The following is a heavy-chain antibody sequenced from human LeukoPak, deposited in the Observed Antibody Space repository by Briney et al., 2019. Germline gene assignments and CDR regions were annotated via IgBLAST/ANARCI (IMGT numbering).Heavy chain of an antibody. CDR1: GFTFNNYL. D-gene: IGHD3-10*01. CDR2: LFTGGGRT. CDR3: AKECDYSPGHKFDL. J-gene: IGHJ4*02. Sequence: GGSLRLSCAASGFTFNNYLMSWVRQAPGKGLEWVSVLFTGGGRTLYADSVKGRFTISRHTSRTTLYLQMNGLRAEDTAVYYCAKECDYSPGHKFDLWGQGTLVTVSS. V-gene: IGHV3-23*01.